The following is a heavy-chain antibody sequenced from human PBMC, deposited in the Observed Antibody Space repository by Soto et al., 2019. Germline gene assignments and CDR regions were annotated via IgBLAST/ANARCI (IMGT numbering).Heavy chain of an antibody. D-gene: IGHD2-15*01. V-gene: IGHV3-21*01. J-gene: IGHJ6*02. Sequence: EVHLVESGGGLVKPGGSLRLSCAVSGFTFSSCTMNWVRQAPGKGLEWVSSISPSTSHIYYTDSVKGLFTISRDNAKNSLFLQMNSLRAEDTAVYYCSGCSGGACHRNYGMDVWGQGTTVTVSS. CDR1: GFTFSSCT. CDR3: SGCSGGACHRNYGMDV. CDR2: ISPSTSHI.